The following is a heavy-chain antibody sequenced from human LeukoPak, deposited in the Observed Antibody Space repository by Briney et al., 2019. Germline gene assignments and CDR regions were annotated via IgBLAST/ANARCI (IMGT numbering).Heavy chain of an antibody. Sequence: SETLSLTCSVSGSSMNSYYWSWIRQSPGKGLEWIGYIYYSGSTKYNPSLKSRVTISVDTSKNQFSLKLTSVTAADTAVYYCASDISDRRFFYWGQGTLVTVSS. J-gene: IGHJ4*02. CDR3: ASDISDRRFFY. CDR1: GSSMNSYY. V-gene: IGHV4-59*08. CDR2: IYYSGST. D-gene: IGHD3-22*01.